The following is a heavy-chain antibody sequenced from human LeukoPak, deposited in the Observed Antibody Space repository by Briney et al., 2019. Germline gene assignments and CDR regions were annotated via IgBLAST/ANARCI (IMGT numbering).Heavy chain of an antibody. J-gene: IGHJ5*02. CDR1: GFTFSSYA. V-gene: IGHV3-23*01. CDR2: IGGSGGGT. CDR3: ARGDKQLVFNRRTGGIDP. Sequence: AGSLRLSCAASGFTFSSYAMGWVRQAPGKGLEWVSSIGGSGGGTYYADSLKGRFTISRENSKNTLYLQINSLRAEDTALYYCARGDKQLVFNRRTGGIDPWGQGALVTVSS. D-gene: IGHD6-13*01.